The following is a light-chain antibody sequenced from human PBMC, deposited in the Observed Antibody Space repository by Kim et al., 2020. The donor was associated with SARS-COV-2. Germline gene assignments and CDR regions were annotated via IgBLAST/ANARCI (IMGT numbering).Light chain of an antibody. J-gene: IGLJ3*02. CDR2: AKN. CDR3: NSRDSSGNHWV. Sequence: SSELTQDPTVSVALGQTVRITCQGDSLRSYYASWYQQKPGQAPVVVIYAKNNRPSGIPDRFSGSRSGNTASLTITGAQAEDEADYYCNSRDSSGNHWVFGGGTQLTVL. V-gene: IGLV3-19*01. CDR1: SLRSYY.